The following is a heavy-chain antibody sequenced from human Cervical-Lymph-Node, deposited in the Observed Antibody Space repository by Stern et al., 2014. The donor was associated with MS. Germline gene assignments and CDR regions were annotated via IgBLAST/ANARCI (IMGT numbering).Heavy chain of an antibody. Sequence: EVQLVESGGGLVKPGGSLRLSCAASGFTFSSYSMNWVRQAPGKGLEWVSSIRNDNKYIYYADSVKGRFTISRDNAKKSLYLHMNSLRAEDAAVYYCAKTKMLVLNCFDHGGQGALVTVSS. CDR1: GFTFSSYS. V-gene: IGHV3-21*01. D-gene: IGHD2-8*01. CDR2: IRNDNKYI. CDR3: AKTKMLVLNCFDH. J-gene: IGHJ4*02.